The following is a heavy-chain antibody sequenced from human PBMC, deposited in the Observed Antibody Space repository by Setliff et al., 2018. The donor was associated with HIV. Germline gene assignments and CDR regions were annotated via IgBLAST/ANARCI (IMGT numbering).Heavy chain of an antibody. Sequence: SETLSLTCTVSGVSISNYYWSWIRQPPGKGLEWIGYMYYSGNTNYNPSLKSRVTISVDTSKSQFSLKLNSVTAADTAVYYCAAPRGMSTILVYWGRGTLVTVSS. CDR3: AAPRGMSTILVY. D-gene: IGHD3-9*01. CDR1: GVSISNYY. J-gene: IGHJ4*02. V-gene: IGHV4-59*01. CDR2: MYYSGNT.